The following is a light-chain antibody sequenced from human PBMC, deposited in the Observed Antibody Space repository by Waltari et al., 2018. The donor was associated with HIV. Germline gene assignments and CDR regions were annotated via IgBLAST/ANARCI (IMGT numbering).Light chain of an antibody. CDR1: SSAVGAYHY. CDR2: DVT. Sequence: QSALTPPRSVSGSPRQSLTISCTGTSSAVGAYHYVSWYQQHPGKAPKLMIYDVTKRPSGVPDRFSGSKSGNTASLTISGLQAEDEADYYCCSYAGSYTYVFGTGTKVTVL. J-gene: IGLJ1*01. V-gene: IGLV2-11*01. CDR3: CSYAGSYTYV.